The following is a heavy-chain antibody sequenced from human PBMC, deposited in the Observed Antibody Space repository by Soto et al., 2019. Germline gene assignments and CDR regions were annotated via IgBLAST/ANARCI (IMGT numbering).Heavy chain of an antibody. D-gene: IGHD5-18*01. J-gene: IGHJ6*02. CDR3: ARGWRSVDSYGSGVMDV. Sequence: QVQLQESGPGLVKPSGTLSVTCAVSGGSISSSNWWNWVRQPPGKGLEWIGEIYHSGSTNYNPSLRSRVTRPSDKSKTQFSLRVRSVTAADTAEYSGARGWRSVDSYGSGVMDVWGQGTTVTVSS. CDR1: GGSISSSNW. V-gene: IGHV4-4*02. CDR2: IYHSGST.